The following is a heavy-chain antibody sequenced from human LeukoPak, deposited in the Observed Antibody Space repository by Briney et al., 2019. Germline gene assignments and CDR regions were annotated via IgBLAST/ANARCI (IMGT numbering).Heavy chain of an antibody. CDR2: INPNSGGT. D-gene: IGHD2-15*01. CDR3: ARDVVVAATPYYFDY. V-gene: IGHV1-2*02. CDR1: GYTFTGYY. Sequence: GASVKASCKASGYTFTGYYMHWVRQAPGQGLEWMGWINPNSGGTNYAQKFQGRVTMTRDTSISTAYMELSRLRSDDTAVYYCARDVVVAATPYYFDYWGQGTLVTVSS. J-gene: IGHJ4*02.